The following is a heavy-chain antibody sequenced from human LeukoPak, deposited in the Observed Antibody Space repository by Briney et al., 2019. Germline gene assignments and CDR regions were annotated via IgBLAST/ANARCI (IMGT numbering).Heavy chain of an antibody. J-gene: IGHJ4*02. V-gene: IGHV4-39*02. Sequence: PSETLSLTCTVSGGSISSSRNYWSWIRQPPGKGLEWIGSIYYSGSSYYYPYFKSRATISVATSKMHFSLRLRFVTAAATADYYFATGGGMAVAHSWGQGMLVTVSS. CDR3: ATGGGMAVAHS. CDR2: IYYSGSS. CDR1: GGSISSSRNY. D-gene: IGHD6-19*01.